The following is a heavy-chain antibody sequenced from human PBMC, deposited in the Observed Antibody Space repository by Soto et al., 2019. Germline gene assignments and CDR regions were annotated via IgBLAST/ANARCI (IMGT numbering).Heavy chain of an antibody. CDR3: ARNLAAGDY. CDR1: GYTFTNSY. Sequence: ASVKVSCKASGYTFTNSYIHWVRQAPGQGLEWMALLNPNGGSTNYAQNFQGGVTVTRDTSTSTAYMELTSLTSEDTAVYYCARNLAAGDYWGQGTLVTVSS. CDR2: LNPNGGST. D-gene: IGHD6-13*01. V-gene: IGHV1-46*01. J-gene: IGHJ4*02.